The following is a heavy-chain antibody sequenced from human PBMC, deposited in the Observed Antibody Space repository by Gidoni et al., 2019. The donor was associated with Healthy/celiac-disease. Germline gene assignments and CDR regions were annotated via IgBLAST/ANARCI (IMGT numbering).Heavy chain of an antibody. V-gene: IGHV1-8*01. Sequence: QVQLVHSGAEVKKPGASVKVSCKASGYTFTSYDINWVRQATGQVLEWMGWMNPNSVNTGYAQKFQGIVTMTRNTSISTAYMELSSLRSEDTAVYYCARAGIAAADFYFFDPWGQGTLVTVSS. CDR3: ARAGIAAADFYFFDP. J-gene: IGHJ5*02. CDR1: GYTFTSYD. D-gene: IGHD6-13*01. CDR2: MNPNSVNT.